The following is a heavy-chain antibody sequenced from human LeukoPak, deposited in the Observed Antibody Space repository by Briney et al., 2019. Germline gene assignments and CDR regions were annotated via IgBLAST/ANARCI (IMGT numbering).Heavy chain of an antibody. CDR3: ARIRSGYHDAFDI. Sequence: SETLSHTCTVSGGSISSSSYYWGWIRQPPGKGLEWIGSIYYSGSTYYNPSLKSRVTISVDTSKNQFSLKLSSVTAADTAVYYCARIRSGYHDAFDIWGQGTMVTVSS. CDR1: GGSISSSSYY. CDR2: IYYSGST. J-gene: IGHJ3*02. V-gene: IGHV4-39*01. D-gene: IGHD3-3*01.